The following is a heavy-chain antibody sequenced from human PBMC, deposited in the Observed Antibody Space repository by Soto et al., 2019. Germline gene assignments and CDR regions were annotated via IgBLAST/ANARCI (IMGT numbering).Heavy chain of an antibody. V-gene: IGHV3-23*01. CDR2: ISGTGDTT. CDR1: GFTFTSHA. D-gene: IGHD2-2*01. J-gene: IGHJ4*02. Sequence: GGSLRLSCAASGFTFTSHAMNCVRQAPGKGPEWVSGISGTGDTTYYADSVRGRFTISRDNSENTLWLKMNSLRAEDTAVYYCAKAGCRTTGCQSPFEYWGLGTMVTFSS. CDR3: AKAGCRTTGCQSPFEY.